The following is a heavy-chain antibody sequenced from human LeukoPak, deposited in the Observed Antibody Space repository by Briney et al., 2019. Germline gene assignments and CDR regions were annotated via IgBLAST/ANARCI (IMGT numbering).Heavy chain of an antibody. CDR1: GGSLRGYY. V-gene: IGHV4-34*01. CDR3: ARGFESYDAFDI. J-gene: IGHJ3*02. Sequence: SETLSLTCAVYGGSLRGYYLRWIRQSPGKGLEWIGKIDHIGRTYYTPSLKSRVTISVDTSKNQFSLKLNSVTAADSAVYYCARGFESYDAFDIWGQGTMVTVSS. D-gene: IGHD1-26*01. CDR2: IDHIGRT.